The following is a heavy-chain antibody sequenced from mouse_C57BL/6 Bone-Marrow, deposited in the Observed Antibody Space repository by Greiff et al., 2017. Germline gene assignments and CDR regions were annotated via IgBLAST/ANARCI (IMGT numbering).Heavy chain of an antibody. J-gene: IGHJ2*01. CDR1: GYTFTSYG. V-gene: IGHV1-81*01. D-gene: IGHD2-3*01. CDR2: IYPRSGNT. CDR3: ARSKMGTYYLDY. Sequence: VQLQQSGAELARPGASVKLSCKASGYTFTSYGISWVKQRTGQGLEWIGEIYPRSGNTYYNEKFKGKATLTADKSSSTAYMELRSLTSEDSAVYFCARSKMGTYYLDYWGQGTTLTVSS.